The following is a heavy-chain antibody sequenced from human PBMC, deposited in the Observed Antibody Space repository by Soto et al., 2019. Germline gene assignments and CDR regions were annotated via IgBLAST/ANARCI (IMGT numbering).Heavy chain of an antibody. CDR1: GGTFSSYA. Sequence: QVQLVQSGAEVKKPGSSVKVSCKASGGTFSSYASSWVRQAPGQGLEWMGGIIPIFGTANYAQKFQGRVTITADESTSTAYMELSSLRSEDTAVYYCARERESLFDYGATRPLDYWGQGTLVTVSS. CDR3: ARERESLFDYGATRPLDY. D-gene: IGHD4-17*01. J-gene: IGHJ4*02. V-gene: IGHV1-69*01. CDR2: IIPIFGTA.